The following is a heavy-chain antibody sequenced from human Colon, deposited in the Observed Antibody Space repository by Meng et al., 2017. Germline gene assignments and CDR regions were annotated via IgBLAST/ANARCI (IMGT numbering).Heavy chain of an antibody. CDR2: IYPGDSDT. V-gene: IGHV5-51*01. CDR1: GYSFTSYW. J-gene: IGHJ4*02. Sequence: GESLKISCKGSGYSFTSYWIGWVRQMPGKGLEWMGIIYPGDSDTRYSPSFQGQVTISADKSITTAYLQWSSLKASDTAMYYCARGMDQYCSSTSCPLLYWGQGTLVTVSS. CDR3: ARGMDQYCSSTSCPLLY. D-gene: IGHD2-2*01.